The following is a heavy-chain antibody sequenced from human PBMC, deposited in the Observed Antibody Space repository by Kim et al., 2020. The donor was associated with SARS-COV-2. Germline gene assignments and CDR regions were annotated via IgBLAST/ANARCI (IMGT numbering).Heavy chain of an antibody. CDR1: GFTFSSYA. CDR3: AKDQTHRYFDWLHAFDI. J-gene: IGHJ3*02. Sequence: GGSLRLSCAASGFTFSSYAMSWVRQAPGKGLEWVSAISGSGGSTYYADSVKGRFTISRDNSKNTLYLQMNSLRAEDTAVYYCAKDQTHRYFDWLHAFDIWGQGTMVTVSS. CDR2: ISGSGGST. V-gene: IGHV3-23*01. D-gene: IGHD3-9*01.